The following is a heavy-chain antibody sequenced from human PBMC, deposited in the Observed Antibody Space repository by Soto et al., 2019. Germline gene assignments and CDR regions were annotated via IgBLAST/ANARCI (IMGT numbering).Heavy chain of an antibody. D-gene: IGHD2-15*01. J-gene: IGHJ6*02. Sequence: GGSLRLSCAASGFTFSSYAMSWVRQAPGKGLEWVSAISGSGGSTYYADSVKGRFTISRDNSKNTLYLQMNSLRAEDTAVNYCTKCRYCSGGSCYYYDYGMDVWGQGASVTVSS. CDR2: ISGSGGST. V-gene: IGHV3-23*01. CDR1: GFTFSSYA. CDR3: TKCRYCSGGSCYYYDYGMDV.